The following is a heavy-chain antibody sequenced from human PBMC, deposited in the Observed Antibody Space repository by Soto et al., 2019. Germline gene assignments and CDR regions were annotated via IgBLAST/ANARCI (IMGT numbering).Heavy chain of an antibody. CDR2: ILYSGST. CDR1: GNSISSGGYY. CDR3: ERGTRNWNYT. V-gene: IGHV4-31*03. J-gene: IGHJ5*02. Sequence: SETLSLTCTVSGNSISSGGYYWTWIRQHPGKGLEWIGYILYSGSTYYNPSLKSRVTISIHTSKNQFSLKLTSVTAADKAVYYCERGTRNWNYTWGQGTLVTVSS. D-gene: IGHD2-2*01.